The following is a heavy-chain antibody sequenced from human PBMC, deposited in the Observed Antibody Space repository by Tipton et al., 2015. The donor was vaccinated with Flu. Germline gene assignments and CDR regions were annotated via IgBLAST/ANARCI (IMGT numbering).Heavy chain of an antibody. J-gene: IGHJ6*02. CDR3: ARQGRKRTVLHYYYYGMDV. CDR2: IYTSGST. D-gene: IGHD2/OR15-2a*01. Sequence: TLSLTCTVSGGSISSYYWSWIRQPAGKGLEWIGRIYTSGSTNYNPSLKSRVTMSVDTSKNQFSLKLSSVTAADTAVYYCARQGRKRTVLHYYYYGMDVWGQGTTVTVSS. V-gene: IGHV4-4*07. CDR1: GGSISSYY.